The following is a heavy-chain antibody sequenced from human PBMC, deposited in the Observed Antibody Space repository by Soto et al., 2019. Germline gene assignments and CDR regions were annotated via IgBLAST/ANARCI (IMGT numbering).Heavy chain of an antibody. Sequence: ASVKVSCKASGYAFTSYGISWVRQAPGQGLEWMGWISAYNGNTNYAQNLQGRVTMTTDTSTSTAYMELRSLRSDDTAVYYCARNSSGRYNWFDPWGQGTLVTVSS. D-gene: IGHD3-22*01. J-gene: IGHJ5*02. V-gene: IGHV1-18*01. CDR2: ISAYNGNT. CDR3: ARNSSGRYNWFDP. CDR1: GYAFTSYG.